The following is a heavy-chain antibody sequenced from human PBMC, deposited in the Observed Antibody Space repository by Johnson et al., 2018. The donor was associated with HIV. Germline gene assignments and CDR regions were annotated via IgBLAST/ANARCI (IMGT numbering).Heavy chain of an antibody. CDR3: TRDRDGVGVS. CDR2: MSFDGSNK. CDR1: GFSFSSYA. J-gene: IGHJ3*01. Sequence: QVQLVESGGGVVQPGRSLRLSCAASGFSFSSYAMHWVRQAPGKGLEWVALMSFDGSNKYYADSVKGRFTISRDNSKNTLYLQMNSLRTEDTAVYYCTRDRDGVGVSWGQGTMVTVSS. V-gene: IGHV3-30*04. D-gene: IGHD3-10*01.